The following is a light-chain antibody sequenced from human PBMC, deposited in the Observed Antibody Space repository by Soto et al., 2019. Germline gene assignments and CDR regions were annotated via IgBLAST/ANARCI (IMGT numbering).Light chain of an antibody. CDR2: KAS. Sequence: DIQMTQSPSTLYASVGDRVTITCRASQSIGASLAWFQQKPGKAPNLLIYKASSLESGVPSRFSGSGSGTEFTLPISTLQPDDFATYYCQQYNSSPLTFGGGTKVEIK. J-gene: IGKJ4*01. CDR3: QQYNSSPLT. V-gene: IGKV1-5*03. CDR1: QSIGAS.